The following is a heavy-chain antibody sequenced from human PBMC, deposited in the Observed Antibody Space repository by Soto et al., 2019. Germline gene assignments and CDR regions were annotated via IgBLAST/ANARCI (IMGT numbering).Heavy chain of an antibody. CDR2: IYYSGST. Sequence: QVQLQESGPGLVKPSETLSLTCTVSGGSISSYYLSWIRQPPGKGLEWIGYIYYSGSTNYNPSLKSRVTISVDTSKNQSSLKLSSVTAADTAVYYCARGNYYGDYWSFDLWGRGTLVTVSS. D-gene: IGHD4-17*01. CDR1: GGSISSYY. V-gene: IGHV4-59*01. CDR3: ARGNYYGDYWSFDL. J-gene: IGHJ2*01.